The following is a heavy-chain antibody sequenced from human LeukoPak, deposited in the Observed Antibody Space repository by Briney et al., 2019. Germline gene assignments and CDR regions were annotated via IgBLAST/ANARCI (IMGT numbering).Heavy chain of an antibody. CDR3: ARASVGWASVHWYFDL. D-gene: IGHD1-26*01. J-gene: IGHJ2*01. V-gene: IGHV3-74*01. CDR1: GFTFSSYW. CDR2: INSDGSST. Sequence: GGSLRLSCAASGFTFSSYWMHWVRQAPGKGLVWVSRINSDGSSTSYADSVKGRFTISRDNAKNTLYLQMNSLRAEDTAEYYCARASVGWASVHWYFDLWGRGTLVTVSS.